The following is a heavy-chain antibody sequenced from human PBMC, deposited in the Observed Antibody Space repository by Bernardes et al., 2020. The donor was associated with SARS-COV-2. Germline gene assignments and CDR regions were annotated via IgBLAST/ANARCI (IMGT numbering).Heavy chain of an antibody. D-gene: IGHD1-7*01. CDR2: INPNSGGT. V-gene: IGHV1-2*02. CDR3: ARVPPGITGTTSKRFDP. CDR1: GYTFTGYY. J-gene: IGHJ5*02. Sequence: ASVKVSCKASGYTFTGYYMHWVRQAPGQGLEWMGWINPNSGGTNYAQKFQGRVTMTRDTSISTAYMELSRLRSDDTAVYYCARVPPGITGTTSKRFDPWGQGTLVTVSS.